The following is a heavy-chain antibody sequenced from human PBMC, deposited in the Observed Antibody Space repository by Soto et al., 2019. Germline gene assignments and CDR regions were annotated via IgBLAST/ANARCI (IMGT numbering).Heavy chain of an antibody. Sequence: AAVKVSCKASGCTFSSYAISWVRQAPGQGLEWMGGIIPIFGTANYAQKFQGRVTITADESTSTAYMELSSLRSEDTAVYYCATRPRNYYYGMDVWGQGTTVTVSS. CDR3: ATRPRNYYYGMDV. CDR2: IIPIFGTA. CDR1: GCTFSSYA. J-gene: IGHJ6*02. V-gene: IGHV1-69*13.